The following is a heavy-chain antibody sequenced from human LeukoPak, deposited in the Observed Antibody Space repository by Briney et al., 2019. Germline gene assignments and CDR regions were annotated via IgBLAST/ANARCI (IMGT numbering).Heavy chain of an antibody. CDR2: ISDDGRRK. Sequence: GGSLRLSCAASGFTFISYGMHWVRQAPGKVREGVGVISDDGRRKDYADSVKGRFTISRDNSKDTLYLKMTSLRAEDTAVYYCAKRPSDYGDYVSYFDYWGQGTLVTVSS. CDR3: AKRPSDYGDYVSYFDY. D-gene: IGHD4-17*01. V-gene: IGHV3-30*18. CDR1: GFTFISYG. J-gene: IGHJ4*02.